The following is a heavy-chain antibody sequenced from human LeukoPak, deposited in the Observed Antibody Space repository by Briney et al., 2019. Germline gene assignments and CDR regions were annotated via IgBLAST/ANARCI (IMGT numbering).Heavy chain of an antibody. D-gene: IGHD3-3*01. CDR3: ARDKGDYDFWSGYYYRGIY. CDR2: ISYDGSNK. V-gene: IGHV3-30-3*01. Sequence: GGSLRLSCAASGFTFSSYAMHWVRQAPGKGLEWVAVISYDGSNKYYADSVKGRFTISRDNSKNTLYLQMNSLRAEDTAVYYCARDKGDYDFWSGYYYRGIYWGQGTLVTVSS. J-gene: IGHJ4*02. CDR1: GFTFSSYA.